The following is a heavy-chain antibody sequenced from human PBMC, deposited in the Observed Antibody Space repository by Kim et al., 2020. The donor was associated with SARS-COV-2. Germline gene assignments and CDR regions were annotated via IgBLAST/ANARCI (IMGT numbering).Heavy chain of an antibody. CDR2: IYYSGST. CDR1: GGSISSSSYY. CDR3: ARQNTIVGGWYYAFDI. J-gene: IGHJ3*02. D-gene: IGHD6-19*01. V-gene: IGHV4-39*01. Sequence: SETLSLTCTVSGGSISSSSYYWGWIRQPPGKGLEWIASIYYSGSTYYNPSLKSRVTISVDTSKNQFSLKLSSVTAADTAVYYCARQNTIVGGWYYAFDICGRGTMVTVSS.